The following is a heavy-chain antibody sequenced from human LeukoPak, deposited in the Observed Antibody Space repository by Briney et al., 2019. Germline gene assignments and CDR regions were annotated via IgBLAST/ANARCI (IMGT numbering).Heavy chain of an antibody. CDR3: ARDRAGIAGKNWFDP. CDR2: INPNSGGT. D-gene: IGHD6-13*01. J-gene: IGHJ5*02. Sequence: ASVKVSCKASGYTFTGYYMYWVRQAPGQGLEWMGWINPNSGGTKYAQKFQGRVTMTRDTSISTAYMELSRLRSDDTAVYYCARDRAGIAGKNWFDPWGQGTLVTVSS. CDR1: GYTFTGYY. V-gene: IGHV1-2*02.